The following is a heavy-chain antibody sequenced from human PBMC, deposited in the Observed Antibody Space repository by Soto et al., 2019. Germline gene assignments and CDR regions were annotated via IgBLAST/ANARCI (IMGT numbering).Heavy chain of an antibody. D-gene: IGHD6-19*01. J-gene: IGHJ6*02. Sequence: GGSLRLSCAASGFTFRIYAMSWVRQAPGKRLEWVSTISGNGGTSYADFVRGRFTISRDNSKNTLYLQMNSLRAEDTAVYYCARDPKLLAVAGQGYYYGMDVWGQGTTVTVSS. V-gene: IGHV3-23*01. CDR3: ARDPKLLAVAGQGYYYGMDV. CDR1: GFTFRIYA. CDR2: ISGNGGT.